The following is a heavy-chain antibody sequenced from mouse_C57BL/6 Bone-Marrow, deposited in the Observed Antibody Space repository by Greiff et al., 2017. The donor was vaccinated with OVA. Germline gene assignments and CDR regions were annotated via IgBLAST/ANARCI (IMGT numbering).Heavy chain of an antibody. CDR2: INPSTGGT. D-gene: IGHD2-10*01. Sequence: VQLQQSGPELVKPGASVTISCKASGYSFTGYYMNWVKQSPEKSLEWIGEINPSTGGTTYNQKFKAKATLTVEKSSSTAYMQLKSLTSEDSAVYYCANGLLRNYAMDYWGQGTSVTVSS. J-gene: IGHJ4*01. CDR3: ANGLLRNYAMDY. CDR1: GYSFTGYY. V-gene: IGHV1-42*01.